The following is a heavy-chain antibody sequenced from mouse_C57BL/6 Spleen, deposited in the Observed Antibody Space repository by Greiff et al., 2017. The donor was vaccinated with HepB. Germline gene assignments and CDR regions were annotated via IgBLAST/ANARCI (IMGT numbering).Heavy chain of an antibody. CDR2: ISDGGSYT. CDR1: GFTFSSYA. V-gene: IGHV5-4*01. CDR3: ARDEGGSSYVFYAMDY. D-gene: IGHD1-1*01. Sequence: EVKLMESGGGLVKPGGSLKLSCAASGFTFSSYAMSWVRQTPEKRLEWVATISDGGSYTYYPDNVKGRFTISRDNAKNNLYLQMSHLKSEDTAMYYCARDEGGSSYVFYAMDYWGQGTSVTVSS. J-gene: IGHJ4*01.